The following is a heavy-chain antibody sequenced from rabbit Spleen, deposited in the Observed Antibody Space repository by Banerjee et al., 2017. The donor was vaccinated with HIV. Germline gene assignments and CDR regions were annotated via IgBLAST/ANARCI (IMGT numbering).Heavy chain of an antibody. CDR3: ARDGTGGSYFAL. D-gene: IGHD8-1*01. CDR2: IYTSSGNT. CDR1: GFSFSSGYY. V-gene: IGHV1S40*01. Sequence: QSLEESGGGLVKPGASLTLTCKASGFSFSSGYYMCWVRQAPGKGLEWIGCIYTSSGNTYYASWAKGRFTISKTSSTTVTLQMTSLTAADTATYFCARDGTGGSYFALWGQGTLVTVS. J-gene: IGHJ4*01.